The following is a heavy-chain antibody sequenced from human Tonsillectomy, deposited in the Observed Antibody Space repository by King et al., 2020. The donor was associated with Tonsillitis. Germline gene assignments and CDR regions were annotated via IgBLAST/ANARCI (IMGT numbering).Heavy chain of an antibody. CDR3: ARDPIFQYSGSTDY. D-gene: IGHD1-26*01. J-gene: IGHJ4*02. CDR1: GGSISSSSYY. Sequence: QLPESGPGLVKPSETLSLTCTVSGGSISSSSYYWGWIRQPPGKGLEWIGSIYYSGSTYYNPSLKSRVTISVDTSKNQFSLKLSSVTAADTAVYYCARDPIFQYSGSTDYWGQGTLVTVSS. CDR2: IYYSGST. V-gene: IGHV4-39*07.